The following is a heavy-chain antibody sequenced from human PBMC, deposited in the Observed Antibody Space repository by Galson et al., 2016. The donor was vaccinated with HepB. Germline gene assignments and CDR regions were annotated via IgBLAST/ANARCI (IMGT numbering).Heavy chain of an antibody. CDR2: ISGSSASI. CDR1: GFPFRSYT. CDR3: ARDLGRTYYYGMDV. V-gene: IGHV3-21*01. Sequence: SLRLSCAAFGFPFRSYTMNWVRQAPGKGLEWVSSISGSSASIYYTDSVRGRFTISRDNAKNSVYLQMNSLRAEDTAVYYCARDLGRTYYYGMDVWGQGTTVTVSS. D-gene: IGHD7-27*01. J-gene: IGHJ6*02.